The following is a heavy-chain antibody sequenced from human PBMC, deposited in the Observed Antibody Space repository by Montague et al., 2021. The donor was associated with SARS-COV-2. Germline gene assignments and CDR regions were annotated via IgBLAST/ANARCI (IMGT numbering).Heavy chain of an antibody. Sequence: SLRLSCAASGFTSGDYQMTWVRQAPGKGLQWVANINQDETAKTYVDSVKGRFTISRDNAKNSLILQMNSLKDEDTAVYHCARSPRGSGTGRLDYWGQGTLVTVSS. CDR3: ARSPRGSGTGRLDY. CDR1: GFTSGDYQ. J-gene: IGHJ4*02. V-gene: IGHV3-7*01. D-gene: IGHD3/OR15-3a*01. CDR2: INQDETAK.